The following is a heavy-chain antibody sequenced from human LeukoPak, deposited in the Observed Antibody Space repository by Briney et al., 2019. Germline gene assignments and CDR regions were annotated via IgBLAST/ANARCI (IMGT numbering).Heavy chain of an antibody. Sequence: GGSLRLSCAASGFTFSSYAMHWVRQAPGKGLDWVAVISYDGSNKCYADSVKGRFTISRHNSKNTLYLQMNSLRAEDTAVYYCARCRDPYYYYGMDVWGQGTTVTVSS. CDR3: ARCRDPYYYYGMDV. CDR1: GFTFSSYA. CDR2: ISYDGSNK. V-gene: IGHV3-30*04. J-gene: IGHJ6*02.